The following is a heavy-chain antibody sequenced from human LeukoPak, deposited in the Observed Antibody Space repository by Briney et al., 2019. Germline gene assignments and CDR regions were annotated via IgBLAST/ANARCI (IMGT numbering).Heavy chain of an antibody. D-gene: IGHD5-12*01. V-gene: IGHV4-59*01. J-gene: IGHJ5*02. CDR2: FYSDGST. Sequence: WIGTFYSDGSTSYNPSLKSRLIISVNTSKNQFSLKLTSVTAADTAVYYCARSLSGLDSGDRWGQGTLVTVSS. CDR3: ARSLSGLDSGDR.